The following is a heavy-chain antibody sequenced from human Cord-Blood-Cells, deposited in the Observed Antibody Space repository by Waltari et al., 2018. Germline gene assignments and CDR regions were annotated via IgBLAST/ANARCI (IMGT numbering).Heavy chain of an antibody. CDR2: INHSGST. J-gene: IGHJ4*02. D-gene: IGHD3-22*01. Sequence: QVQLQQWGAGLLKPSETLSLTCAVYGGSFRGYYWSWIRQPPGKGLEWIGEINHSGSTNYNPSLKSRVTISVDTSKNQFSLKLSSVTAADTAVYYCARRERYYDSSGYYFDYWGQGTLVTVSS. V-gene: IGHV4-34*01. CDR1: GGSFRGYY. CDR3: ARRERYYDSSGYYFDY.